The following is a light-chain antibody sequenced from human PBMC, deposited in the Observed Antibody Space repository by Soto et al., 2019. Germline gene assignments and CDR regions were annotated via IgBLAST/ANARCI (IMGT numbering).Light chain of an antibody. CDR1: QSVSDN. CDR2: GES. CDR3: QQYNDWPLT. V-gene: IGKV3D-15*01. J-gene: IGKJ4*01. Sequence: EIVLTQAPATLSVSPGERVTLSCRASQSVSDNLAWYQQKTGQAPRLIIYGESIRATDIPDRFSGSGSGTELSLTISRLQSEDFAVYYCQQYNDWPLTCGGGTKVDI.